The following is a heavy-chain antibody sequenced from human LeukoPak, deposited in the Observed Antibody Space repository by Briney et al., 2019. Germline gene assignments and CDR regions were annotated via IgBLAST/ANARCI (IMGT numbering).Heavy chain of an antibody. CDR1: GGSISSYY. Sequence: SETLSLTCTVSGGSISSYYCRWIRQPAGKGLEWIGRIYTSGSTNYNPSLKSRVTMSVDTSKNQFSLKLSSVTAADTAVYYCARDAESEIAAAYREPYFDYWGQGTLVTVSS. CDR3: ARDAESEIAAAYREPYFDY. V-gene: IGHV4-4*07. J-gene: IGHJ4*02. CDR2: IYTSGST. D-gene: IGHD6-13*01.